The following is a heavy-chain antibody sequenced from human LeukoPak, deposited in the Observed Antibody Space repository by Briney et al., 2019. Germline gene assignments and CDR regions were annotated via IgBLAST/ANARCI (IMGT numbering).Heavy chain of an antibody. CDR1: GFTFSRYA. J-gene: IGHJ4*02. CDR2: ISGSGGST. Sequence: PGGSLRLSCAASGFTFSRYAMSWVRQAPGKGLEWVSAISGSGGSTYYADSVKGRFTISRDNSKNTLYLQMNSLRAEDTAVYYCAKFTEAGRYDILTCLFDYWGQGTLVTVSS. V-gene: IGHV3-23*01. D-gene: IGHD3-9*01. CDR3: AKFTEAGRYDILTCLFDY.